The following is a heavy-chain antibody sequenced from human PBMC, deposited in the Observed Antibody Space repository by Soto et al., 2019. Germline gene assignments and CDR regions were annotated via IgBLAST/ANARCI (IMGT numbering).Heavy chain of an antibody. D-gene: IGHD5-12*01. J-gene: IGHJ6*02. V-gene: IGHV3-33*06. Sequence: GGSLRLSCAASGFSFENYGMHCVRQAPGRGLEWVAIIWYDGSLQYYAAAVKGRFTISRDNSKNTLYLEMNSLRAEDTAVYYCANLWGDGYNLGQDYNGMDVWGQGTTVTVS. CDR2: IWYDGSLQ. CDR1: GFSFENYG. CDR3: ANLWGDGYNLGQDYNGMDV.